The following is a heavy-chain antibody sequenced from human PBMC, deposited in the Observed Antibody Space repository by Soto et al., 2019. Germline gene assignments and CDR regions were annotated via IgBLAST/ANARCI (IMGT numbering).Heavy chain of an antibody. CDR3: ASPITMNLNDAFDI. J-gene: IGHJ3*02. CDR2: IIPIFGTA. D-gene: IGHD3-22*01. V-gene: IGHV1-69*01. Sequence: QVQLVQSGAEVKKPGSSVKVSCKASGGTFSSYAISWVRQAPGQGLEWMGGIIPIFGTANYAQKFQGRVTIPADESTSTAYMELSSLRSEDTAVYYCASPITMNLNDAFDIWGQGTMVTVSS. CDR1: GGTFSSYA.